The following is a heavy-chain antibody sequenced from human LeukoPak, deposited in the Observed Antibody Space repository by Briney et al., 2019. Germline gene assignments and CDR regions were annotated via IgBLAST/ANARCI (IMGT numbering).Heavy chain of an antibody. CDR3: ARGLNYYDSSGRPHWYFDL. Sequence: SETLSLTCTVSGGSISSGSYYWSWIRQPAGKGLEWVGHIGSTNYNPSLKSRVTISVDTSKNQFSLKLSSVAAADTAVYYCARGLNYYDSSGRPHWYFDLWGRGTLVTVSS. CDR1: GGSISSGSYY. V-gene: IGHV4-61*09. CDR2: IGST. D-gene: IGHD3-22*01. J-gene: IGHJ2*01.